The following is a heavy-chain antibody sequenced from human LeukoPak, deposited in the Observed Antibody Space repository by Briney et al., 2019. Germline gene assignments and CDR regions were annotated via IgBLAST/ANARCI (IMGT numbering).Heavy chain of an antibody. J-gene: IGHJ4*02. CDR1: GFTFSSYG. D-gene: IGHD3-9*01. CDR3: AKASSYYDILTGYSTLDY. CDR2: ISYDGSNK. V-gene: IGHV3-30*18. Sequence: GGSLRLSCAASGFTFSSYGMHWVRQAPGKGLEWVAVISYDGSNKYYADSVKGRFTISRDNSKNTLYLQMNSLRAEDTAVYYCAKASSYYDILTGYSTLDYWGQGTLVTVSS.